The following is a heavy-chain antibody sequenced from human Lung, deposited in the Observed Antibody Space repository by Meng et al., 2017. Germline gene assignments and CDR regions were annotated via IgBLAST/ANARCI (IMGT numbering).Heavy chain of an antibody. V-gene: IGHV4-34*01. CDR3: ASVPTTMAHDFDY. J-gene: IGHJ4*02. Sequence: QVEQQQVEEGRLKPSEKLSLTCVDAGGSCSGDCWSGIGQPPGKGLEWIGESKNSGSTNYNPSLPSPPPLSVYSSLPPLSLTLSSLTAADSAVYYCASVPTTMAHDFDYCGQGTLVTVSS. D-gene: IGHD4-11*01. CDR1: GGSCSGDC. CDR2: SKNSGST.